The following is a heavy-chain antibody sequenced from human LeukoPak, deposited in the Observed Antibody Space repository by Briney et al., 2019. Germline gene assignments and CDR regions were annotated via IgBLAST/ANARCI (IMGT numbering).Heavy chain of an antibody. CDR2: ISAYNGNT. D-gene: IGHD6-13*01. CDR3: ARAKRYSSSWPLVDD. J-gene: IGHJ4*02. V-gene: IGHV1-18*01. CDR1: GYTFTSYG. Sequence: ASVKVSCKASGYTFTSYGISWVRQAPGQGLEWMGWISAYNGNTNYAQKLQGRVTMTTDTSTSTAYMELRSLRSDDTAVYYCARAKRYSSSWPLVDDWGQGTPVIVSS.